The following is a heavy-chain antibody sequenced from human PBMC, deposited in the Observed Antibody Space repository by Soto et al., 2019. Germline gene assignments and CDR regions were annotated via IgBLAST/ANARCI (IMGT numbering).Heavy chain of an antibody. CDR2: INPNSGGT. V-gene: IGHV1-2*04. Sequence: SVKVSCKASGYTFTGYYMHWVRQAPGQGLEWMGWINPNSGGTNYAQKFQGWVTMTRDTSISTAYMELSRLRSDDTAVYYCARDRVGGSSGWLPTYYYYYGMDVWGQGTTVTVSS. J-gene: IGHJ6*02. D-gene: IGHD6-19*01. CDR3: ARDRVGGSSGWLPTYYYYYGMDV. CDR1: GYTFTGYY.